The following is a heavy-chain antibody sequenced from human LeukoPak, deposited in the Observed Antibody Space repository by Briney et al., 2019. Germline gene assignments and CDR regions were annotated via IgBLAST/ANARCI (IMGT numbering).Heavy chain of an antibody. CDR1: GFTFSSYS. V-gene: IGHV3-21*01. Sequence: GGSLRLSCAASGFTFSSYSMNWVRQAPGKGLEWVSSISSSSSYIYYADSVKGRFTISRDNAKNSLYLQMNSLRVEDTAVYYCARVGSSGFQGDYWGQGTLSPSPQ. J-gene: IGHJ4*02. CDR3: ARVGSSGFQGDY. CDR2: ISSSSSYI. D-gene: IGHD3-22*01.